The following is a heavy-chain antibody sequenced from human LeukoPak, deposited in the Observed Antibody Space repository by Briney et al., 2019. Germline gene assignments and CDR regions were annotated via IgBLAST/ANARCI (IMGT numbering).Heavy chain of an antibody. J-gene: IGHJ3*02. D-gene: IGHD3-10*01. V-gene: IGHV4-59*01. Sequence: SETLSLTCTVSGGSISIYYWHWIRQPPGKGLESIGYIYYTGSTNYNPSLKSRVTISVDTSKNQFSLKLRSVTAADAAVYFCARAGGLPRDDAFDIWGQGTMVTVFS. CDR2: IYYTGST. CDR1: GGSISIYY. CDR3: ARAGGLPRDDAFDI.